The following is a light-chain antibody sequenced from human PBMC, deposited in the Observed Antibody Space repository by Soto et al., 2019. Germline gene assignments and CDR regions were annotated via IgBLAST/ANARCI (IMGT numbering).Light chain of an antibody. CDR1: HVISNY. V-gene: IGKV1-27*01. J-gene: IGKJ5*01. CDR3: QQYNSAPFT. CDR2: AAS. Sequence: DIQMTQSPSSLSASVGDRVTITCRASHVISNYLAWYQQKPGKVPKLLIYAASTLQSGVPSRFSGSGSGTDFTLTISSLQPEDVATYYCQQYNSAPFTFGQGTRLEIK.